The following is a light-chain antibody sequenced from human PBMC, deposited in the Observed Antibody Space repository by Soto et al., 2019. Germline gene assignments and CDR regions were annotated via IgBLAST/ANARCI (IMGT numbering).Light chain of an antibody. Sequence: EIVMTQSPATLSVSPGERATLSCRASQSVGSNLAWYQQKPGQAPRLLIYGASTRATGIPARFSGSGSGTDFTLTISGLQSGDFAIYYCQQYNNWPPWTFGQGTKVEIK. CDR3: QQYNNWPPWT. J-gene: IGKJ1*01. V-gene: IGKV3-15*01. CDR2: GAS. CDR1: QSVGSN.